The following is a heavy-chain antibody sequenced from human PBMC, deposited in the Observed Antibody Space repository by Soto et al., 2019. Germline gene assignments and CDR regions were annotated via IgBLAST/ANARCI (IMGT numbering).Heavy chain of an antibody. V-gene: IGHV3-30-3*01. Sequence: GCSLGLSCAASGFTFSSYAMSCVRQAPGKGLEWVAAMRPNGSSQYYADSVKGRFTISRDTSKSTLYLQMTRLRPHDTAVYYWATVANFYYDTSRYWGQGTLVTVSS. J-gene: IGHJ4*02. CDR1: GFTFSSYA. CDR2: MRPNGSSQ. D-gene: IGHD3-22*01. CDR3: ATVANFYYDTSRY.